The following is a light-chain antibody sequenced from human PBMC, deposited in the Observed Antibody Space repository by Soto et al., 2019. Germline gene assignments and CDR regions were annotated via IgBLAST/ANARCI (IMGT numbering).Light chain of an antibody. J-gene: IGKJ5*01. Sequence: EIVLTQSPGTLSLSPGDRAALSCRGSQSVTSNYLAWYQQKTGQAPRIRVYGASSRATGISDRFSGSGSGTDFTLTISRLEPEDFAVYYCQHYVSPPITFGQGTRLEIK. V-gene: IGKV3-20*01. CDR2: GAS. CDR3: QHYVSPPIT. CDR1: QSVTSNY.